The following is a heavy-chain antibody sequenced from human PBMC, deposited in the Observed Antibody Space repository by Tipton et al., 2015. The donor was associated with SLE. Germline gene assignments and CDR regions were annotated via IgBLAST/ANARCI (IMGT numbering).Heavy chain of an antibody. J-gene: IGHJ6*02. D-gene: IGHD6-13*01. Sequence: TLSLTCTVSGGSISSYYWSWIRQPPGKGLEWIGEINHSRSTNYNPSLKSRVTISVDASKNQFSLKLSSVTAADTAVYYCARRKSSSWANYYYYGMDVWGQGTTVTVSS. CDR2: INHSRST. V-gene: IGHV4-34*01. CDR1: GGSISSYY. CDR3: ARRKSSSWANYYYYGMDV.